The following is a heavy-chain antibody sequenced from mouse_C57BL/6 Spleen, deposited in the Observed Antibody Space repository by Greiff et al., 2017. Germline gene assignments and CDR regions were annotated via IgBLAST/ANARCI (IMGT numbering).Heavy chain of an antibody. V-gene: IGHV1-80*01. CDR2: IYPGDGDT. J-gene: IGHJ2*01. CDR1: GYAFSSYW. Sequence: QVQLKESGAELVKPGASVKISCKASGYAFSSYWMNWVKQRPGKGLEWIGQIYPGDGDTNYNGKFKGKATLTADKSYSTAYMQLSSLTSEDSAVYFCARLFYGSSYVDYWGQGTTLTVSS. CDR3: ARLFYGSSYVDY. D-gene: IGHD1-1*01.